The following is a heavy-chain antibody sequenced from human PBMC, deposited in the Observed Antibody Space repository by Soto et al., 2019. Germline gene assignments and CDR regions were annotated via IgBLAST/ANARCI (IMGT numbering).Heavy chain of an antibody. D-gene: IGHD2-21*02. CDR3: ARDSTNCGADCYTGWALDY. V-gene: IGHV3-7*03. CDR1: GFTFSDYW. J-gene: IGHJ4*02. Sequence: EVQLVESGGGLVQPGGSLRLSCTASGFTFSDYWMSWVRQAPGRGLEWVAIIKQNGSEKNYVDSVKGRFTISRDNAKNSLSLKMNSLRVEDTAIYYCARDSTNCGADCYTGWALDYWGQGTLATVSS. CDR2: IKQNGSEK.